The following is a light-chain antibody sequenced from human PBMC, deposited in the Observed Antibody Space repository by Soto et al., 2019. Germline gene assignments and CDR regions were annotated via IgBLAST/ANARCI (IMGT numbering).Light chain of an antibody. J-gene: IGLJ3*02. CDR1: SSNIGAGYD. V-gene: IGLV1-40*01. CDR3: QSYDSSLSVWV. Sequence: QSVLTQPPSVSGAPGQRVTISCTGSSSNIGAGYDVHWYQQLPGTAPKLLIYGNSNRPSGVPDRFSGSKSGTSASLAITGRQAEDEADYSCQSYDSSLSVWVFGGGTKLTVL. CDR2: GNS.